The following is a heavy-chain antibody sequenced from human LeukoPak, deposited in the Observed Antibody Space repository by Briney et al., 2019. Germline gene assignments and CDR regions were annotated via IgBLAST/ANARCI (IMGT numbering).Heavy chain of an antibody. D-gene: IGHD3-16*02. V-gene: IGHV3-7*03. CDR1: GFTFSSYW. CDR3: ARIEKDYVWGSYRLSAEEY. Sequence: GGSLRLSCAASGFTFSSYWMSWVRQAPGKGLEWVANINKDGGEKYYVDSVKGRFTISRDNAKNSLYLQMNSLRADDTAVYYCARIEKDYVWGSYRLSAEEYWGQGTLVTVSS. CDR2: INKDGGEK. J-gene: IGHJ4*02.